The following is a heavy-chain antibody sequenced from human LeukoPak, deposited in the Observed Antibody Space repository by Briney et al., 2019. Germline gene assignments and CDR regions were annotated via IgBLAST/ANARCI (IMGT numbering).Heavy chain of an antibody. Sequence: SETLSLTCAVSNFSISTNFHWGWIRQTPGKGLEWIGSVSHSGSTFYNPSLKSRVTILVDTSKNHFSLTVNSVTAADTAIYYCTRGTSVSASASWGQGTLVTVS. J-gene: IGHJ5*02. V-gene: IGHV4-38-2*01. CDR3: TRGTSVSASAS. D-gene: IGHD2-21*02. CDR2: VSHSGST. CDR1: NFSISTNFH.